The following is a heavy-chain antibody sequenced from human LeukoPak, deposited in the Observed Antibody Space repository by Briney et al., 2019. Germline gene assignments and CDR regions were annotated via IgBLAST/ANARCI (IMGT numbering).Heavy chain of an antibody. CDR1: GYTFTSYY. D-gene: IGHD6-13*01. J-gene: IGHJ4*02. CDR2: VNPSGGST. CDR3: ASEVAAAGPPDY. Sequence: ASVKVSCKASGYTFTSYYMHWVRQAPGQGLEWMGIVNPSGGSTSYAQKFQGRVTMTRDTSTSTVYMELSSLRSEDTAVYYCASEVAAAGPPDYWGQGTLVTVSS. V-gene: IGHV1-46*01.